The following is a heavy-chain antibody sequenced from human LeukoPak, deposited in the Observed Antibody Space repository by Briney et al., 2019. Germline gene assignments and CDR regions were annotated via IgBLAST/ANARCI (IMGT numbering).Heavy chain of an antibody. CDR1: GGSISGYY. CDR3: ARLLGIQDFCYYYYYMDV. CDR2: IYYSGST. V-gene: IGHV4-59*01. Sequence: PSETLSLTCSVSGGSISGYYWSWIRQSPGKGLEWIGYIYYSGSTSYSPSLKSRVTISVDTSKNQFSLKLISVTAADTAVYFCARLLGIQDFCYYYYYMDVWGKGTTVTVSS. J-gene: IGHJ6*03. D-gene: IGHD3-3*01.